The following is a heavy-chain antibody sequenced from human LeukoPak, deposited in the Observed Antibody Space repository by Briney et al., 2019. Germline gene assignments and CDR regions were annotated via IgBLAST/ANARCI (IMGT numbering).Heavy chain of an antibody. Sequence: SETLSLTCTVSVGSISSGSYYWSWIRQPAGKGLEWIGRIYTSGSTNYNPSPKSRVTISVDTSKNQFSLKLSSVTAADTAVYYCASSLGWGTGGEEPFDYWGQGTLVTVSS. D-gene: IGHD7-27*01. J-gene: IGHJ4*02. CDR2: IYTSGST. CDR3: ASSLGWGTGGEEPFDY. CDR1: VGSISSGSYY. V-gene: IGHV4-61*02.